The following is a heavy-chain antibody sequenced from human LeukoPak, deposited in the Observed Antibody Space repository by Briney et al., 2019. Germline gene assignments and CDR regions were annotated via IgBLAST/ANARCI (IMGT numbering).Heavy chain of an antibody. CDR2: LSFDGTTK. Sequence: GGSLRLSCAASGFTFSRFGMHWVRQAPGKGLEWVAVLSFDGTTKYYTDSVKGRFTISRDNSKNTLYLQMNSLRPEDTAVYYCATGGSEYRSDWFDSWGQGTLVNVAS. J-gene: IGHJ5*01. CDR3: ATGGSEYRSDWFDS. V-gene: IGHV3-30*03. CDR1: GFTFSRFG. D-gene: IGHD5-18*01.